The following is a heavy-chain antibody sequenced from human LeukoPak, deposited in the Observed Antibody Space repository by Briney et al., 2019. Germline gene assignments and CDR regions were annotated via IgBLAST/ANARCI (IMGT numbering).Heavy chain of an antibody. D-gene: IGHD6-13*01. J-gene: IGHJ4*02. CDR2: ISGSGVAT. V-gene: IGHV3-23*01. Sequence: GGSLRLSCAASGFTFSSYAVSWVREAPGKGLEWVSSISGSGVATYSADSVKGRFTISRDNSKNTLYLQMNSLRAEDTAVYYCAKDWGYSSSQGYYFDYWGQGTVVTVSS. CDR1: GFTFSSYA. CDR3: AKDWGYSSSQGYYFDY.